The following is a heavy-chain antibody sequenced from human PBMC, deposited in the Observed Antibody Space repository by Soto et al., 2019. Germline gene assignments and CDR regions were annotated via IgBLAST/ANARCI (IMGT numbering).Heavy chain of an antibody. V-gene: IGHV3-72*01. Sequence: PGGSLRLSCAASGLSFSDHYMDWVRQAPGKGLGWVARIRNKANRYTTEYAASVKGRFTISRDDSKNSLFLQMNSLQTEDTAVNYCGRVGDYNFWSGPDYWGQGTLVTVSS. CDR2: IRNKANRYTT. CDR1: GLSFSDHY. CDR3: GRVGDYNFWSGPDY. J-gene: IGHJ4*02. D-gene: IGHD3-3*01.